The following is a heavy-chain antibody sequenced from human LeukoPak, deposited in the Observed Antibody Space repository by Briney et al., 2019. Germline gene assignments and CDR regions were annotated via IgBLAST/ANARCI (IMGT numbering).Heavy chain of an antibody. J-gene: IGHJ4*02. CDR3: VRDGPNWGLL. CDR1: GGSISNYY. V-gene: IGHV4-4*07. D-gene: IGHD7-27*01. Sequence: SETLSLTCTVSGGSISNYYWSWIRQPAGKGLEWIGRIYTRGSPNYNPSLKSRVTMSLDTSKNQFSLKLSSVTAADTGVYYCVRDGPNWGLLWGQGTRVTVSS. CDR2: IYTRGSP.